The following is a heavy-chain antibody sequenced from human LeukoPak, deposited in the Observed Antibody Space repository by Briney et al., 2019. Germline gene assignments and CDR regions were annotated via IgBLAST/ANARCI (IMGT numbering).Heavy chain of an antibody. V-gene: IGHV4-59*01. J-gene: IGHJ3*02. CDR1: GGSISSYY. CDR2: IYYSGST. Sequence: SETLSLTCTVSGGSISSYYWSWIRQPPGKGLEWIGYIYYSGSTNCNPSVESRVAMSVDTSKKQFSLKLSSLTAADTAVYYCARGGTAVIAPYAFDIWGQGTMVTVSS. D-gene: IGHD4-23*01. CDR3: ARGGTAVIAPYAFDI.